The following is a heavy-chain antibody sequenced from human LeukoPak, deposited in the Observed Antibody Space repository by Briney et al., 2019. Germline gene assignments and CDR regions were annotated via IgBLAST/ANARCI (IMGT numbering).Heavy chain of an antibody. V-gene: IGHV4-59*11. J-gene: IGHJ4*02. CDR3: ASRPADSTWFGVFDY. D-gene: IGHD3-10*01. CDR1: GSSINSHY. Sequence: PSETLSLTCSVSGSSINSHYWSWIRQSPGKGLEWIGYVFNGGSTNYNPSLKSRVTMSLDTSRDQFSLRLNSVTAADTAIYYCASRPADSTWFGVFDYWSQGTLVTVSS. CDR2: VFNGGST.